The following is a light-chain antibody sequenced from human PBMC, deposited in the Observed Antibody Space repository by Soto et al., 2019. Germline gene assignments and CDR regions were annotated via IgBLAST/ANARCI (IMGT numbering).Light chain of an antibody. V-gene: IGKV1-12*02. CDR2: AAS. CDR1: KRSRSG. Sequence: DIQMTQSPSSGSASVGDRVTITCRASKRSRSGIAWYQQKPGKAPKLLIYAASSLQSGVPSRFSGSGSGTDFTLTINSLQPEDFATYYCQQANSFPWTFGQGTKVEIK. CDR3: QQANSFPWT. J-gene: IGKJ1*01.